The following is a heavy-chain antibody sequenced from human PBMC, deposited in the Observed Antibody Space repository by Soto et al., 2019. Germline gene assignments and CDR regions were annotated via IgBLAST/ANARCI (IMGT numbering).Heavy chain of an antibody. D-gene: IGHD6-6*01. CDR1: GFTFSSYW. CDR3: ARDRIAARPPQPPSLYYYYYYMDV. J-gene: IGHJ6*03. Sequence: GGSLRLSCAASGFTFSSYWMSWVRQAPGKGLEWVANIKQDGSEKYYVDSVKGRFTISRDNAKNSLYLQMNSLRAEDTAVYYCARDRIAARPPQPPSLYYYYYYMDVWGKGTTVTVSS. CDR2: IKQDGSEK. V-gene: IGHV3-7*01.